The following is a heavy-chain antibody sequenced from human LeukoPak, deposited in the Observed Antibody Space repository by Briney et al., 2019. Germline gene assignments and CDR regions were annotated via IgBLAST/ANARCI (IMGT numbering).Heavy chain of an antibody. D-gene: IGHD3-10*01. CDR2: IKQDGSEK. CDR3: ARGGGSYYKIDAFDI. J-gene: IGHJ3*02. V-gene: IGHV3-7*01. CDR1: GFTFSSYW. Sequence: GGSLRLSCAASGFTFSSYWMSWVRQAPGKGLEWVANIKQDGSEKYYVDSVKGRFTISRDNAKNSLYLQMNSLRAEDTAVYYCARGGGSYYKIDAFDIWGQGTMVTVSS.